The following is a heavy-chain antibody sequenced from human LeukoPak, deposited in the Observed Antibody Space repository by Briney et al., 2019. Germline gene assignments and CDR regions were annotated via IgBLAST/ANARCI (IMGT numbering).Heavy chain of an antibody. CDR1: GGSISSSSYY. Sequence: SETLSLTCTVSGGSISSSSYYWGWIRQPPGKGLEWIGSIYYSGSTYYNPSLKSRVTISVDTSKNQFSLKLSSVTAADTAVYYCARVSPDFMVRGVIYWGQGTLVTVSS. J-gene: IGHJ4*02. V-gene: IGHV4-39*01. CDR2: IYYSGST. D-gene: IGHD3-10*01. CDR3: ARVSPDFMVRGVIY.